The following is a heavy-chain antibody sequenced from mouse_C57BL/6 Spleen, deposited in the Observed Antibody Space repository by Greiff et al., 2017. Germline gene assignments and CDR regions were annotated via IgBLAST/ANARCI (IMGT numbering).Heavy chain of an antibody. Sequence: EVQLQQSGAELVKPGASVKLSCTASGFTFKDYYMYWVKQRPEQGLEWIGRIDPEDGETKYTQKFQGKATITAYTSSNTTYLQLSSLTSEDTAVYYYAAAFAYWGQGTLVTVSS. V-gene: IGHV14-2*01. CDR2: IDPEDGET. CDR3: AAAFAY. CDR1: GFTFKDYY. J-gene: IGHJ3*01.